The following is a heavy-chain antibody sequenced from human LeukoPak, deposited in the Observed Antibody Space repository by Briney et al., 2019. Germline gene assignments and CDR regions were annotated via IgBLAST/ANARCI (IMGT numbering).Heavy chain of an antibody. CDR3: ARVLGTGRLRSGWTY. D-gene: IGHD6-19*01. J-gene: IGHJ4*02. Sequence: RPSETLSLTCTVSGYSISSGYYWGWIRQPPGKGLEWIGSIYHSGSAYYNPSLKSRVTISVDTSKNQFSLKLSSVTAADTAVYYCARVLGTGRLRSGWTYWGQGTLVTVSS. V-gene: IGHV4-38-2*02. CDR2: IYHSGSA. CDR1: GYSISSGYY.